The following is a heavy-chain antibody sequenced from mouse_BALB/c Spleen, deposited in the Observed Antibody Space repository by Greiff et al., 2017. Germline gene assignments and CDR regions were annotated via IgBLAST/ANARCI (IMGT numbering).Heavy chain of an antibody. V-gene: IGHV14-3*02. CDR2: IDPANGNT. CDR3: ARAYDGYYFYAMDY. Sequence: VQLKESGAELVKPGASVKLSCTASGFNIKDTYMHWVKQRPEQGLEWIGRIDPANGNTKYDPKFQGKATITADTSSNTAYLQLSSLTSEDTAVYYCARAYDGYYFYAMDYWGQGTSVTVSS. D-gene: IGHD2-3*01. J-gene: IGHJ4*01. CDR1: GFNIKDTY.